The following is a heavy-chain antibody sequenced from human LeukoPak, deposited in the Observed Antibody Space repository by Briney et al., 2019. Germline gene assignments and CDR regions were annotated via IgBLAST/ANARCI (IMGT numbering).Heavy chain of an antibody. Sequence: QPGGSLRLSCAASGFTFSSYAMSWVRQAPGKGLEWVSAISASGGSTYYADSVKGRFTISRDNSKNTLYLQMNSLRAEDTAVYYCAHPTEYSSSWYGNWFDPWGQGTLVTVSS. V-gene: IGHV3-23*01. CDR3: AHPTEYSSSWYGNWFDP. CDR1: GFTFSSYA. D-gene: IGHD6-13*01. J-gene: IGHJ5*02. CDR2: ISASGGST.